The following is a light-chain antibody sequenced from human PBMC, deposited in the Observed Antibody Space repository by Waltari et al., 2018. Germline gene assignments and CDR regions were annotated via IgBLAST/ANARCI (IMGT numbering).Light chain of an antibody. V-gene: IGLV2-8*01. CDR1: SSDGGGYNY. Sequence: QSALTQPPSASGSPGQSVTISCTGTSSDGGGYNYVSWYQQHPGKAPKLMIYEVNKRPSGVPDRFSGSRSGNTASLTVSGLQAEDEADYYCSSYSGSNDYVFGTGTEVTVL. J-gene: IGLJ1*01. CDR2: EVN. CDR3: SSYSGSNDYV.